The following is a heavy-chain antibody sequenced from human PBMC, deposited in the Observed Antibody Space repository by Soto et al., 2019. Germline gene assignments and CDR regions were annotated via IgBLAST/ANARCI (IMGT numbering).Heavy chain of an antibody. D-gene: IGHD6-13*01. V-gene: IGHV4-61*01. J-gene: IGHJ4*02. CDR3: ARLGTRSGWSLFDG. Sequence: XQTLSLPGTVGCGSGSSSFFYWSWVRQPPGQSLQWSVYIYYTGTTNYNPSLASRVAMSVDTSKKQFTLNLRSLTASDTARYYCARLGTRSGWSLFDGWGQGMLVTVSS. CDR1: CGSGSSSFFY. CDR2: IYYTGTT.